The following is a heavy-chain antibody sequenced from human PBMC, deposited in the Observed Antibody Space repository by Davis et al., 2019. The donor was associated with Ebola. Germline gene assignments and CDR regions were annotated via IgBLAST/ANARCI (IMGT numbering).Heavy chain of an antibody. D-gene: IGHD6-13*01. V-gene: IGHV1-69*06. CDR2: IIPIFGTA. J-gene: IGHJ6*02. Sequence: SVKVSCKASGGTFSSYAISWVRQAPGQGLEWMGGIIPIFGTANYAQKFQGRVTITADKSTSTAYMELRSLRSDDTAVYYCARDPLIAAGDYYYYYGMDVWGQGTTVTVSS. CDR3: ARDPLIAAGDYYYYYGMDV. CDR1: GGTFSSYA.